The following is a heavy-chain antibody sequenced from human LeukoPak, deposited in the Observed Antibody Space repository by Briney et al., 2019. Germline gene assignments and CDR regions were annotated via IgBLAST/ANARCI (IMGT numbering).Heavy chain of an antibody. V-gene: IGHV4-59*01. J-gene: IGHJ6*02. Sequence: SETLSLTCTVSGGSLSSYYWSWIRQPPEKGLEWIGYIYYSGSTNYNPSLKSRVTISVDTSKNQFSLKLSSVTAADTAVYYCAREGGLSGMDVWGQGTTVTVSS. D-gene: IGHD3-16*01. CDR1: GGSLSSYY. CDR2: IYYSGST. CDR3: AREGGLSGMDV.